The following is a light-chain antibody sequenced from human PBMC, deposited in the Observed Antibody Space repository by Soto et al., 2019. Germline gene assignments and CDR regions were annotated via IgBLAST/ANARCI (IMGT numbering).Light chain of an antibody. V-gene: IGLV1-40*01. J-gene: IGLJ7*01. CDR3: QSYDSSLSGAV. Sequence: QTVVTQPPSVSGAPGQRVTISCFGSSSNIGAGYDVHWYQQLPGTAPKLLIYGNSNRPSGVPDRFSGSKSGTSASLAITGLQAEDESHYYCQSYDSSLSGAVFGGGTQLTVL. CDR2: GNS. CDR1: SSNIGAGYD.